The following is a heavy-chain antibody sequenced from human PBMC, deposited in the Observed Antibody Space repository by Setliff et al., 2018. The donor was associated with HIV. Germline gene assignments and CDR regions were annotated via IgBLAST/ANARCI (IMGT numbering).Heavy chain of an antibody. CDR3: ARAAPYYDYVWGSYRHFDY. Sequence: PSETLSLTCTVSGGSISSGGYYWSWIRQHPGKGLEWIGYIYYSGSTYYNPSLKSRVTISVDTSKNQFPLKLGSVTAADTAVYYCARAAPYYDYVWGSYRHFDYWGQGTLVTVSS. J-gene: IGHJ4*02. D-gene: IGHD3-16*02. CDR2: IYYSGST. CDR1: GGSISSGGYY. V-gene: IGHV4-31*03.